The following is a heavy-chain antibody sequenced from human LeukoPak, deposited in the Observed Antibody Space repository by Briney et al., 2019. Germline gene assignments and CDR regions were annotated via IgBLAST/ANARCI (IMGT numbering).Heavy chain of an antibody. D-gene: IGHD1-1*01. Sequence: ASVKVSCKTSGYTFSSYEINWVRQAAGRGREWGGWMNPKTGKTAYARNLQGRVTISRDTSISTAYMDLSALRSEDTAVYYCARIRPVTTGLKGYYFDYWGQGTLVTVSS. CDR3: ARIRPVTTGLKGYYFDY. J-gene: IGHJ4*02. V-gene: IGHV1-8*01. CDR1: GYTFSSYE. CDR2: MNPKTGKT.